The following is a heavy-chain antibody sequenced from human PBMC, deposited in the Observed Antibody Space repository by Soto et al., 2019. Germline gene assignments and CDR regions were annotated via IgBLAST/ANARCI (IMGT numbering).Heavy chain of an antibody. D-gene: IGHD1-7*01. CDR3: ARVDVVELVLPDY. CDR2: INPGGGST. J-gene: IGHJ4*02. Sequence: QVQLVQSGAEVKKPGASVKVSCKASGYTFTSYHIHWVRQAPGQGLEWMGIINPGGGSTSYAQKFQGRVTLTRDTSTSTVYLKLSSLRSEDTAVYFCARVDVVELVLPDYWGQGTLVTVSS. CDR1: GYTFTSYH. V-gene: IGHV1-46*03.